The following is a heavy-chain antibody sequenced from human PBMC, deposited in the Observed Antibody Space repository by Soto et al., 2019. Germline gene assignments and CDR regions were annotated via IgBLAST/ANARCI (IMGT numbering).Heavy chain of an antibody. CDR2: ISAYNGNT. Sequence: QVQLVQSGAEVKKPGASVKVSCKASGYTFISYGISWVRQAPGQGLEWMGWISAYNGNTNYAQKRQGRGTLTTNPSTHTAYMELRSLRSDDTAVYYCARDFRAGIYYGSGSSIDYWGQGTLVTVSS. D-gene: IGHD3-10*01. V-gene: IGHV1-18*01. CDR3: ARDFRAGIYYGSGSSIDY. CDR1: GYTFISYG. J-gene: IGHJ4*02.